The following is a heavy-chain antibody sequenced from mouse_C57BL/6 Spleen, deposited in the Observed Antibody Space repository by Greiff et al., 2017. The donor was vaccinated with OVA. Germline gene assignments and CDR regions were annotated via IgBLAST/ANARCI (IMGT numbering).Heavy chain of an antibody. Sequence: EVQRVESGGGLVQPKGSLKLSCAASGFTFNTYAMHWVRQAPGKGLEWVARIRSKSSNYATYYADSVKDRFTISSDDSQSMLYLQMNNLKTEDTAMYYCVRRGDYYGSSYNWYFDVWGTGTTVTVSS. CDR1: GFTFNTYA. CDR3: VRRGDYYGSSYNWYFDV. J-gene: IGHJ1*03. CDR2: IRSKSSNYAT. D-gene: IGHD1-1*01. V-gene: IGHV10-3*01.